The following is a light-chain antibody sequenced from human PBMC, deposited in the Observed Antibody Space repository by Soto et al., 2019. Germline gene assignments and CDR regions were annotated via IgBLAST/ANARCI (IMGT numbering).Light chain of an antibody. V-gene: IGLV2-8*01. Sequence: QSVLTKPPSASGSPGQSVTISCTGTSSDVGGYNYVSWYQQHPGKAPKLMIYEVTKRPSGVPDRFSGSKSGNTASLTVSGLHAEDDADYYCSSYAGSTTLVFAGGTKLTVL. CDR3: SSYAGSTTLV. CDR1: SSDVGGYNY. CDR2: EVT. J-gene: IGLJ3*02.